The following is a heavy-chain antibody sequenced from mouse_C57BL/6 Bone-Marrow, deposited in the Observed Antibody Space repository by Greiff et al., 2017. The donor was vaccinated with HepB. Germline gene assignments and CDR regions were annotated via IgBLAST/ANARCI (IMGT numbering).Heavy chain of an antibody. CDR2: ICSGGST. V-gene: IGHV2-2*01. CDR3: ARGYGSSWFAY. Sequence: VQLQESGPGLVQPSPSLSITCTVSGFSLTSYGVHWVRQSPGKGLEWLGVICSGGSTDYNAAFISRLSISKDNSKSQVFFKMNSLQADDTAIYYCARGYGSSWFAYWGQGTLVTVSA. CDR1: GFSLTSYG. J-gene: IGHJ3*01. D-gene: IGHD1-1*01.